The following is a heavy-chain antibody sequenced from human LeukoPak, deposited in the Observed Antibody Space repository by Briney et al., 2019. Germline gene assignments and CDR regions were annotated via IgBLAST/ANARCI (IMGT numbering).Heavy chain of an antibody. V-gene: IGHV4-34*01. CDR2: INHSGST. CDR3: ARDQGGYLISGAFDI. J-gene: IGHJ3*02. Sequence: SETLSLTCAVYGGSFSNYYWSWIRQPPGKGLEWIGEINHSGSTNYNPSLKSRVTISVDTSKNQFSLKLSSVTAADTAVYYCARDQGGYLISGAFDIWGQGTMVTVSS. CDR1: GGSFSNYY. D-gene: IGHD3-16*01.